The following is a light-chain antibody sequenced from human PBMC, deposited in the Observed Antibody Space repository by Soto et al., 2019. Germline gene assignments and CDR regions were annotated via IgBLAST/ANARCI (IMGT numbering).Light chain of an antibody. CDR2: GAS. CDR1: QSVSSSY. V-gene: IGKV3-20*01. Sequence: EIVLTQSPGTLSLSPGERATLSCRASQSVSSSYLAWYQQKPGQAPRLLIYGASSRATGIPDRFSGSGSGTDFTLTISRLEPEDFAVYYCQQYNNWPVWTFGQGTKVEIK. CDR3: QQYNNWPVWT. J-gene: IGKJ1*01.